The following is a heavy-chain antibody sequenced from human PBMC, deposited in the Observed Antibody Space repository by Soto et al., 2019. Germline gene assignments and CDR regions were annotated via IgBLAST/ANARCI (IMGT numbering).Heavy chain of an antibody. CDR2: VYYRGRS. Sequence: SETLSLTCTVSGGSVTNSSYYWGWIRQSPGKGLEWIGSVYYRGRSYSKSSVKSRVTLSVDTSKNRFSLSLNSVTASDTAVYFCLSQRTTVPTQTYFDYWGPGALVTVSS. J-gene: IGHJ4*02. V-gene: IGHV4-39*01. D-gene: IGHD4-17*01. CDR3: LSQRTTVPTQTYFDY. CDR1: GGSVTNSSYY.